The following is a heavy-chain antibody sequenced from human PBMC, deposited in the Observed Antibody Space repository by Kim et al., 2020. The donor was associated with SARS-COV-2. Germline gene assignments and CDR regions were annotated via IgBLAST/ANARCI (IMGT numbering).Heavy chain of an antibody. CDR2: IYYSGST. D-gene: IGHD6-19*01. CDR3: ARAQRRYSSGWSPRNGHDAFDI. V-gene: IGHV4-59*01. J-gene: IGHJ3*02. Sequence: SETLSLTCTVSGGSISSYYWSWIRQPPGKGLEWIGYIYYSGSTNYNPSLKSRVTISVDTSKNQFSLKLSSVTAADTAVYYCARAQRRYSSGWSPRNGHDAFDIWGQGTMVTVSS. CDR1: GGSISSYY.